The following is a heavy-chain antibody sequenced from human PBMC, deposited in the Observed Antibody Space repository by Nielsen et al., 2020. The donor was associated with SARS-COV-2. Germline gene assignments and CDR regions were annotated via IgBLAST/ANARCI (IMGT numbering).Heavy chain of an antibody. CDR1: GFTISTYA. J-gene: IGHJ4*02. Sequence: GGSLRLSCAASGFTISTYAMSWVRQAPGKGLEWVSAIRASTYYADSVKGRFTIPRDNSKNTLYLQMNSLRAEDTAVYYCAKRSGYTSGWYGDYWGQGTLVTVSS. CDR3: AKRSGYTSGWYGDY. V-gene: IGHV3-23*01. CDR2: IRAST. D-gene: IGHD6-19*01.